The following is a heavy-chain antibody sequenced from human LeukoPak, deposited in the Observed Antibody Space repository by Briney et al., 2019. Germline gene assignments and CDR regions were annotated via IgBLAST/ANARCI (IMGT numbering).Heavy chain of an antibody. CDR3: ASPYNNSWYGLGY. J-gene: IGHJ4*02. V-gene: IGHV3-53*01. D-gene: IGHD6-13*01. CDR2: IYSGGDR. Sequence: GGSLRLSCAASGFTVSSNYMSWVRQAPGKGLEWVSVIYSGGDRYYSDSVKGRFTISRDSSKNTLCLQINSLTADDTAVYYCASPYNNSWYGLGYWGQGTLVTVSS. CDR1: GFTVSSNY.